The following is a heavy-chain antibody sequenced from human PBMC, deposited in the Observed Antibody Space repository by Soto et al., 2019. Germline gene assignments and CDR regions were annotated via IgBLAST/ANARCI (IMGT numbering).Heavy chain of an antibody. Sequence: GASVKVSCKASGGTFSSYAISWVRQAPGQGLEWMGGIIPIFGTANYAQKFQGRVTITADESTSTAYMELSSLRSEDTAVYYCARNSVRSYDFWSGYYPTTHKYYYYGMDVWGQGTTVTVSS. CDR3: ARNSVRSYDFWSGYYPTTHKYYYYGMDV. CDR1: GGTFSSYA. J-gene: IGHJ6*02. CDR2: IIPIFGTA. D-gene: IGHD3-3*01. V-gene: IGHV1-69*13.